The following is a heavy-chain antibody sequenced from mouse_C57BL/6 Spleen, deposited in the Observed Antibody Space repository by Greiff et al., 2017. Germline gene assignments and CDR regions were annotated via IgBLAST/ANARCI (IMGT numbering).Heavy chain of an antibody. CDR1: GYAFSSYW. V-gene: IGHV1-80*01. CDR3: ATPSYGSGRDY. J-gene: IGHJ4*01. CDR2: IYPGDGDT. Sequence: VQLQQSGAELVKPGASVKISCKASGYAFSSYWMNWVKQRPGKGLEWIGQIYPGDGDTNYNGKFKGKATLTADKSSRTAYMRLSSLTSEDSAVYFCATPSYGSGRDYWGQGTSVTVSS. D-gene: IGHD1-1*01.